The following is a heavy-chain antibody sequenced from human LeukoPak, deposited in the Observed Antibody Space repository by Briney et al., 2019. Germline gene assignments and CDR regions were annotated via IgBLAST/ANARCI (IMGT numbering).Heavy chain of an antibody. CDR2: IYYSGST. V-gene: IGHV4-31*03. D-gene: IGHD5-18*01. J-gene: IGHJ4*02. Sequence: SQTLSLTCTVSGGSISSGGYYWSWICQHPGKGLEWIGYIYYSGSTYYNPSLKSRVTISVDTSKNQFSLKLSSVTAADTAVYYCARVLLGLGYSYGLVVDYWGQGTLVTVSS. CDR3: ARVLLGLGYSYGLVVDY. CDR1: GGSISSGGYY.